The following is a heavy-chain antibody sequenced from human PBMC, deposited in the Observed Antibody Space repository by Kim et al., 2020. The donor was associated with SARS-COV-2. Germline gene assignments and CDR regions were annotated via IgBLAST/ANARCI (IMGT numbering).Heavy chain of an antibody. CDR1: GFTFSSYG. J-gene: IGHJ6*02. V-gene: IGHV3-30*18. CDR3: AKLGGVGPAAEVVYYYYGMDV. CDR2: ISYDGSNK. D-gene: IGHD6-13*01. Sequence: GGSLRLSCAASGFTFSSYGMHWVRQAPGKGLEWVAVISYDGSNKYYADSVKGRFTISRDNSKNTLYLQMNSLRAEDTAVYYCAKLGGVGPAAEVVYYYYGMDVWGQGTTVTVSS.